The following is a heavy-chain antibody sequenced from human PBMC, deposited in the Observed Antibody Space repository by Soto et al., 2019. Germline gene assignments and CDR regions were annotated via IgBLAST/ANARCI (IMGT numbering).Heavy chain of an antibody. J-gene: IGHJ5*01. V-gene: IGHV5-10-1*01. CDR3: ARLPLAAAYSDANT. CDR2: IDPSDSYI. D-gene: IGHD6-13*01. Sequence: GESLKISWKGSGYSFTSYWISWVRQMPGKGLVWMGRIDPSDSYINYSPSFQGHVTISADKSISTAYLQWSSLKASDTAMYYCARLPLAAAYSDANTWGQGTLVTVSS. CDR1: GYSFTSYW.